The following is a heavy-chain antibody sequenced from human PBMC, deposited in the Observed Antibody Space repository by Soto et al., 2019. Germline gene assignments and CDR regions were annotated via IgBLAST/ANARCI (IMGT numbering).Heavy chain of an antibody. Sequence: ASVKVSCKASGYTFTSSYMHWVRQAPGQGLEWMGMISPSGGSTTYAQKFQGRVTMTRDTSTSTVYMELSSLRSEDTAVFYCARDQGIAARLFDYWGQGTLVTVSS. V-gene: IGHV1-46*01. J-gene: IGHJ4*02. CDR3: ARDQGIAARLFDY. D-gene: IGHD6-6*01. CDR2: ISPSGGST. CDR1: GYTFTSSY.